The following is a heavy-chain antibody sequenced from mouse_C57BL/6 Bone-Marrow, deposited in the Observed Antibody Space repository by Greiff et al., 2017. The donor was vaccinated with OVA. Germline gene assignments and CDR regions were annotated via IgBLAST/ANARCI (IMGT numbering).Heavy chain of an antibody. V-gene: IGHV1-15*01. CDR1: GYTFTDYE. Sequence: QVQLQQSGAELVRPGASVTLSCKASGYTFTDYEMHWVKQTPVPGLEWIGAIDPETGGTAYNQKFKGKAILTADKSSSTAYMELRSLTSEDSAVYYCTRSLLYYYAMDYWGQGTSVTVSS. D-gene: IGHD2-3*01. CDR3: TRSLLYYYAMDY. CDR2: IDPETGGT. J-gene: IGHJ4*01.